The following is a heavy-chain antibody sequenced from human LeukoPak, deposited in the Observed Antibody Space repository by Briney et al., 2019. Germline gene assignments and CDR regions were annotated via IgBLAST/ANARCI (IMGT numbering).Heavy chain of an antibody. D-gene: IGHD6-19*01. CDR1: GFTFDDYA. Sequence: GGSLRLSCAASGFTFDDYAMHWVRQAPGKGLEWVSGISWNSGSIGYADSVKGRSTISRDNAKNSLYLQMNSLRAEDTALYYCAKAHSSGWYVFDYWGQGTLVTVSS. V-gene: IGHV3-9*01. CDR3: AKAHSSGWYVFDY. J-gene: IGHJ4*02. CDR2: ISWNSGSI.